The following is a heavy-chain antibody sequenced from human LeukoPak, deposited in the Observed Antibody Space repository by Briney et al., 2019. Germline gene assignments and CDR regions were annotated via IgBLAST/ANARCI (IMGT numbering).Heavy chain of an antibody. V-gene: IGHV4-30-2*01. CDR1: GGSICSGGYS. J-gene: IGHJ5*02. D-gene: IGHD3-10*01. CDR2: IYHSGST. Sequence: PSETLSLTCAVSGGSICSGGYSWSWIRQPPGKGLEWIGYIYHSGSTYYNPSLKSRVTISVDRSKNQFSLKLSSVTAADTAVYYCARAGEYYYGSGSLTDNWFDPWGQGTLVTVSS. CDR3: ARAGEYYYGSGSLTDNWFDP.